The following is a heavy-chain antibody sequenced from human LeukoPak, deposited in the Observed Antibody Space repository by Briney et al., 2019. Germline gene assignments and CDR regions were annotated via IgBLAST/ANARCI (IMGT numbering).Heavy chain of an antibody. J-gene: IGHJ6*04. CDR1: GFTFSSYS. V-gene: IGHV3-21*01. CDR2: ISTSSSYI. CDR3: AELGITMIGGV. D-gene: IGHD3-10*02. Sequence: GGSLRLSCAASGFTFSSYSMNWVRQAPGKGLEWVSFISTSSSYIYYADSVKGRFTISRDNAKNSLYLQMNSLRAEDTAVYYCAELGITMIGGVWGKGTTVTISS.